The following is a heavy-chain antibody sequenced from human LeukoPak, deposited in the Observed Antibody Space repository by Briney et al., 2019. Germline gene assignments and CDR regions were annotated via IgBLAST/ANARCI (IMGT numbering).Heavy chain of an antibody. J-gene: IGHJ6*03. CDR2: ISNSGST. Sequence: PSETLSLTCTVSGDSVINYYWSWIRQPAGEGLEWIGRISNSGSTNYNPSHKSRVTMSVDTSKDQFSLKLSSLTAADAAVYYCARDRDSYYIDVWGKGTTVTISS. CDR3: ARDRDSYYIDV. V-gene: IGHV4-4*07. D-gene: IGHD3-10*01. CDR1: GDSVINYY.